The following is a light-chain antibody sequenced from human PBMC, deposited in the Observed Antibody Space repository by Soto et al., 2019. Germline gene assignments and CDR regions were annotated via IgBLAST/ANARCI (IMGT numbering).Light chain of an antibody. CDR2: RAS. Sequence: EIVMTQSPATLSVSPGVSAILSCRDSQHVSSNFAWYRQKPGQAPTLLIYRASTRATGIPARFSGSGSGTEFTLTISSLQSEDFAVYYCQQYNNWPYTFGQGTKLEIK. J-gene: IGKJ2*01. CDR1: QHVSSN. CDR3: QQYNNWPYT. V-gene: IGKV3-15*01.